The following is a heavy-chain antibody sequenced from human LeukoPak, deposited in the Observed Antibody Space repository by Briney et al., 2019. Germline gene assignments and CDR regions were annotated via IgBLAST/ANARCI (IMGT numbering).Heavy chain of an antibody. CDR1: GFAFGNYA. CDR3: AQRGGLDY. J-gene: IGHJ4*02. CDR2: ISHDGSNK. D-gene: IGHD3-16*01. Sequence: PGGSLRLSCAASGFAFGNYAMSWVRQAPGKGLEWVAVISHDGSNKYYADSVRDRFTISRDNSKNTLYLLMNGLRTEDTAVYYCAQRGGLDYWGQGTLVTVSS. V-gene: IGHV3-30*04.